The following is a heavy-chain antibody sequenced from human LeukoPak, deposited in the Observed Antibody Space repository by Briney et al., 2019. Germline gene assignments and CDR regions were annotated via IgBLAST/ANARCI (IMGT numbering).Heavy chain of an antibody. Sequence: PGGSLRLSCAASGFTFDDYAMHWVRQAPGKGLEWVSGISWNSGSIGYADSVKGRFTISRDNAKNSLYLQMNSLRAEDMALYYCAKDKDARYRAFDIWGQGTMVTVSS. D-gene: IGHD1-26*01. CDR2: ISWNSGSI. J-gene: IGHJ3*02. V-gene: IGHV3-9*03. CDR1: GFTFDDYA. CDR3: AKDKDARYRAFDI.